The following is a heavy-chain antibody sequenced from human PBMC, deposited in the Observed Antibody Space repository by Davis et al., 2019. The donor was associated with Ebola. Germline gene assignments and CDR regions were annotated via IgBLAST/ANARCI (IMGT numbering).Heavy chain of an antibody. Sequence: MPSETLSLTCTVSGGSISSYYWSWIRQPPGKGLEWIGYIYYSGSTNYNPSLKSRVTISVDTSKNQFSLKLSSVTAADTAMYYCARLAGTTVTTDHYYYGMDVWGQGTTVIVSS. CDR1: GGSISSYY. CDR3: ARLAGTTVTTDHYYYGMDV. D-gene: IGHD4-17*01. CDR2: IYYSGST. J-gene: IGHJ6*02. V-gene: IGHV4-59*01.